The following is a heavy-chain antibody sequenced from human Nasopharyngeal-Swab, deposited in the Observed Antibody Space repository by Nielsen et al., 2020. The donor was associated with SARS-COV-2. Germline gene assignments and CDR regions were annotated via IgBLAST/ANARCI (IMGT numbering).Heavy chain of an antibody. V-gene: IGHV3-30*04. J-gene: IGHJ6*03. CDR1: GFFLSSYA. CDR3: AREMKPYDFWTGAGMDV. CDR2: ISYDVRNK. Sequence: GESLKISYAASGFFLSSYAMHWVRQAPGKGLEWVAVISYDVRNKYYADSVEGRFTISTDNSKNTLYLQMNSLRVEDTAVYYCAREMKPYDFWTGAGMDVWGTGTTVTVSS. D-gene: IGHD3-3*01.